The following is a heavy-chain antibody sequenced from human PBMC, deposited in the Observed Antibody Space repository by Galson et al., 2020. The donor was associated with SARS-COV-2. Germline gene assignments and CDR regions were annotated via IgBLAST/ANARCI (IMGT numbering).Heavy chain of an antibody. CDR2: ISHDGKIQ. CDR3: TRDVSGGASDI. D-gene: IGHD1-26*01. Sequence: LSLTCAASGFTFTNYAMHWVRQAPGKGLEWLTVISHDGKIQVYADSVKGRFTISRDNSGNMVFLQMVSLRPDDTALYYCTRDVSGGASDIWGQGTMVTVSS. V-gene: IGHV3-30*04. CDR1: GFTFTNYA. J-gene: IGHJ3*02.